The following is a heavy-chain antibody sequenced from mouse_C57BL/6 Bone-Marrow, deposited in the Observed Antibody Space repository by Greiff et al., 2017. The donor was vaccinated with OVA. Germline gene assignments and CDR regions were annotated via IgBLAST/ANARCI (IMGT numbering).Heavy chain of an antibody. CDR2: IYPGGGYT. CDR3: ARFDGSFLFDY. CDR1: GYTFTNYW. J-gene: IGHJ2*01. V-gene: IGHV1-63*01. Sequence: QVHVKPSGAELVRPGTSVKMSCKASGYTFTNYWIGWAKQRPGHGLAWIGDIYPGGGYTNYTEKFKGKATLTAAKSSSTAYMQFSSLTSKDSAIYYCARFDGSFLFDYWGQGTTLTVSA. D-gene: IGHD1-1*01.